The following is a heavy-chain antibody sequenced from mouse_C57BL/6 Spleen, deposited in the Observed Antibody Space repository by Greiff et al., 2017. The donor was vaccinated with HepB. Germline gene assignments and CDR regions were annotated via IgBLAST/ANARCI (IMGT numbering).Heavy chain of an antibody. CDR2: IDPSDSYT. V-gene: IGHV1-69*01. Sequence: QVQLQQPGAELVMPGASVKLSCKASGYTFTSYWMHWVKQRPGQGLEWIGEIDPSDSYTNYNQKFKGKSTLTVDKSSNTAYMQLSSLTSEDSAVYYCARSEAMDYWGQGTSVTVSS. J-gene: IGHJ4*01. CDR1: GYTFTSYW. CDR3: ARSEAMDY.